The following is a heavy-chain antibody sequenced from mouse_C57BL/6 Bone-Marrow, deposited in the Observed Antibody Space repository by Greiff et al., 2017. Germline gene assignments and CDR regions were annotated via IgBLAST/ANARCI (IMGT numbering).Heavy chain of an antibody. J-gene: IGHJ2*01. CDR2: IDPEDGET. V-gene: IGHV14-2*01. CDR1: GFNIKDYY. D-gene: IGHD2-12*01. Sequence: EVQLQQSGPELVKPGASVKLSCTASGFNIKDYYMHWVKQRTEQGLEWIGRIDPEDGETKYAPKFPGKATITADTSSNTAYLQLSSLTSQDTAVYYCARSASYSNDDFDYWGQGTTLTVSS. CDR3: ARSASYSNDDFDY.